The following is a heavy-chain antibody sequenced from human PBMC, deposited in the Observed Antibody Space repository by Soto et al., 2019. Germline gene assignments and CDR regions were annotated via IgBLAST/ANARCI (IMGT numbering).Heavy chain of an antibody. CDR2: ISYDGSNK. Sequence: GGSLRLSCAASGFTFTSYGMHWVRQATGKGLEWVAVISYDGSNKYYADSVKGRFTISRDNSKNTLYLQMNSLRAEDTAVYYCAKDRQPLALPDYWGQGTLVTSPQ. CDR3: AKDRQPLALPDY. CDR1: GFTFTSYG. D-gene: IGHD6-13*01. V-gene: IGHV3-30*18. J-gene: IGHJ4*02.